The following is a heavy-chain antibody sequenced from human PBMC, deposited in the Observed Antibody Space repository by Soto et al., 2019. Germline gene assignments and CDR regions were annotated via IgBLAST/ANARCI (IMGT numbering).Heavy chain of an antibody. CDR3: AKDRCSSTSCRLFPTNQGTGI. J-gene: IGHJ3*02. CDR1: GFTFGSYA. Sequence: GGSLRLSCAASGFTFGSYAMSWVRQAPGKGLEWVSGISGSEDSTYYADSVKGRFTISRDNPKNTLYLQMNSLRAEDTAVYYCAKDRCSSTSCRLFPTNQGTGIWGQGTMVTVSS. D-gene: IGHD2-2*01. CDR2: ISGSEDST. V-gene: IGHV3-23*01.